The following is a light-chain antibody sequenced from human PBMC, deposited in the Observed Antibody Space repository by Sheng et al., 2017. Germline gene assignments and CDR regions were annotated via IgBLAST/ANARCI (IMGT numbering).Light chain of an antibody. V-gene: IGKV1-5*03. CDR1: QTINNW. CDR2: RAS. Sequence: DIQMTQSPSTLSASVGDRVTITCRASQTINNWLAWYQQKPGKAPKLLIYRASTLESGVPSRFSGSGSGTEFTLTISSLQPDDVATYYCQHYNPNSCSFGQGTKVEIK. CDR3: QHYNPNSCS. J-gene: IGKJ1*01.